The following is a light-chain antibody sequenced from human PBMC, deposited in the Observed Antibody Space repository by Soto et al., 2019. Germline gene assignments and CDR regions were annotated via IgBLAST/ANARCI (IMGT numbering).Light chain of an antibody. Sequence: EIVLTQSPGTLPLSPGERATLSCRASQSVSSTYLAWYQQKPGQAPRLLIYGASSRATGIPDRFSGSGSETDFTLTISRLEPEDFAVYYCQQYGSSPLLTFGQGTRLEIK. CDR1: QSVSSTY. CDR2: GAS. V-gene: IGKV3-20*01. CDR3: QQYGSSPLLT. J-gene: IGKJ5*01.